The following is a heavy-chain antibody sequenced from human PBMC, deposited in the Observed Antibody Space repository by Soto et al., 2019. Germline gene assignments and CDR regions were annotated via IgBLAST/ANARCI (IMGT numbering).Heavy chain of an antibody. Sequence: QSQTLSLTCAISGDSVSSNSAAWNWIRQSPSRGLEWLGRTYYRSKWYNDYAVSVKSRITINPDTSKNQFSLQLNSVTPEDTAVYYCAGEQWLVQGIWFDPWGQGTLVTVSS. V-gene: IGHV6-1*01. CDR2: TYYRSKWYN. D-gene: IGHD6-19*01. CDR1: GDSVSSNSAA. J-gene: IGHJ5*02. CDR3: AGEQWLVQGIWFDP.